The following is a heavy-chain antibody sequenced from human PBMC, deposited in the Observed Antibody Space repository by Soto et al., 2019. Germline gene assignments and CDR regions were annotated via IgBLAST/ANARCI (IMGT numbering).Heavy chain of an antibody. CDR2: IGSSGSTI. V-gene: IGHV3-11*01. J-gene: IGHJ6*02. Sequence: PGGSLRLSCAASGFTFSDHYMSWIRQAPGKGLEWLSYIGSSGSTIYYADSVKGRFTISRDNAKNSLYLEMNSLRAEDTAVYYCARDKYYDLSSNPLHVPYYYGMDVCGQGTTVTVYS. D-gene: IGHD3-3*01. CDR1: GFTFSDHY. CDR3: ARDKYYDLSSNPLHVPYYYGMDV.